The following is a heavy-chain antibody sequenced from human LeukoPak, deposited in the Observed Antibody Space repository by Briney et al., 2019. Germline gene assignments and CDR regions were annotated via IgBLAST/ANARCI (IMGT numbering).Heavy chain of an antibody. Sequence: GASVKVSCKASGGTFSSYAISWVRQAPGQGLEWMGGIIPIFGTANYAQKFQGRVTITADESTSTVYMELSRLRSDDTAVYYCARGKESKLWFGEFNWFDPWGQGTLVTVSS. J-gene: IGHJ5*02. CDR3: ARGKESKLWFGEFNWFDP. CDR2: IIPIFGTA. D-gene: IGHD3-10*01. V-gene: IGHV1-69*13. CDR1: GGTFSSYA.